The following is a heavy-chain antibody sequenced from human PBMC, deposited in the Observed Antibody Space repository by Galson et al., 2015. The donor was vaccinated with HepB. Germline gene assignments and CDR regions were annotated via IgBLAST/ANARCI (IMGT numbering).Heavy chain of an antibody. Sequence: SLRLSCAASGFTFSRSWMHWVRQPPGKGLVWVSRINSDGSSRSYADSVKGRFTIPRDNAKNTLYLQTNSLRPEDTAVYYCARDSVYESTAFSYYGLDAWGQGTTVTVSS. J-gene: IGHJ6*02. CDR2: INSDGSSR. V-gene: IGHV3-74*01. CDR3: ARDSVYESTAFSYYGLDA. D-gene: IGHD2/OR15-2a*01. CDR1: GFTFSRSW.